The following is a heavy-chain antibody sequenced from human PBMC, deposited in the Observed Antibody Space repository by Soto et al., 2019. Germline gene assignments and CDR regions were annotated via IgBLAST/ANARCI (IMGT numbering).Heavy chain of an antibody. Sequence: QLQLQESGPGLVKPSETLSLTCTVSGGSISSSSYYWGWIRQPPGKGLEWIGSIYYSGSTYYNPSLKSRVTISVDTSKHPFSLKRSSVTAADTAVYYCASGDSYNDAFDSWGQGTMVTVSS. D-gene: IGHD5-18*01. J-gene: IGHJ3*02. CDR3: ASGDSYNDAFDS. CDR2: IYYSGST. CDR1: GGSISSSSYY. V-gene: IGHV4-39*01.